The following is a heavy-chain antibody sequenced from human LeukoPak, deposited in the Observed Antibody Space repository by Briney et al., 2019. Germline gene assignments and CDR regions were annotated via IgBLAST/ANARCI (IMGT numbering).Heavy chain of an antibody. CDR1: GGTFSSYA. CDR2: IIPIFGTA. J-gene: IGHJ4*02. CDR3: ASTYCSSTSCYAAALWYFDY. V-gene: IGHV1-69*13. Sequence: SVKVSCKASGGTFSSYAISWVRQAPGQGLEWMGRIIPIFGTANYAQKFQGRVTITADESTSTAYMELSSLRSEDTAVYYCASTYCSSTSCYAAALWYFDYWGQGTLVTVSS. D-gene: IGHD2-2*01.